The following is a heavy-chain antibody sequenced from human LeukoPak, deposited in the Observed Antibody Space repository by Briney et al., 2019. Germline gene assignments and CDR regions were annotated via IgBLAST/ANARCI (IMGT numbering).Heavy chain of an antibody. CDR1: GGSISSSGHY. J-gene: IGHJ4*02. CDR3: SRHDGSTGVIPYFDS. V-gene: IGHV4-39*01. CDR2: IHYSGST. D-gene: IGHD4-23*01. Sequence: SETLSLTCTVSGGSISSSGHYWGWIRQPPGKGLEWIGTIHYSGSTYYNPSLKSRVTISVDTSKNQFSLKMSSVTAPDTAVYYWSRHDGSTGVIPYFDSWGQGTVVTVSS.